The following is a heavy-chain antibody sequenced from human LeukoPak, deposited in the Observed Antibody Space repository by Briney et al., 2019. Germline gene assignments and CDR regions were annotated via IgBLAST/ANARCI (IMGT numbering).Heavy chain of an antibody. Sequence: PSETLSLTCTVSGGSISSSNYYWGWIRQPPGKGLEWIGSIYYSGSTYYHPSLKSRVPISVATSKNQFSLKLSSVTAPDTAVYYCARRITILSAYFDYWGQGTLVTVSS. V-gene: IGHV4-39*01. CDR1: GGSISSSNYY. J-gene: IGHJ4*02. D-gene: IGHD3-16*01. CDR2: IYYSGST. CDR3: ARRITILSAYFDY.